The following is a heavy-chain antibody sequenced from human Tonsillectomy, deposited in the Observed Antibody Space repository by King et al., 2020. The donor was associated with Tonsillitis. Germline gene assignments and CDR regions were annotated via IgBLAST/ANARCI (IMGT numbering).Heavy chain of an antibody. V-gene: IGHV3-15*07. J-gene: IGHJ4*02. CDR2: IKSKIDGGTT. CDR1: GFTFNYAW. D-gene: IGHD3-22*01. Sequence: QLVESGGGLVKPGGSLRLSCAASGFTFNYAWMNWVRQAPGKGLEWVGRIKSKIDGGTTDYAAPVKGRFTISRDDSKKTLYLQMNSLKTEDTAVYYCTTEEKYYYDSSGYSDYWGQGTLVTVSS. CDR3: TTEEKYYYDSSGYSDY.